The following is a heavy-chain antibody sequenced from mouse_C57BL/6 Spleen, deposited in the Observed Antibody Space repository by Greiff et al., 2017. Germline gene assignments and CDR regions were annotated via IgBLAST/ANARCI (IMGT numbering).Heavy chain of an antibody. Sequence: QVQLQQPGAELVKPGASVKLSCKASGYTFTSYWMHWVKQRPGQGLEWIGMIHPNSGSTNYNEKFKSKATLTVDKSSSTAYMQLSSLTSEDSAVYYCARSVKVATYWYFDFWGTGTTVTVTS. V-gene: IGHV1-64*01. CDR1: GYTFTSYW. CDR2: IHPNSGST. D-gene: IGHD1-1*02. J-gene: IGHJ1*03. CDR3: ARSVKVATYWYFDF.